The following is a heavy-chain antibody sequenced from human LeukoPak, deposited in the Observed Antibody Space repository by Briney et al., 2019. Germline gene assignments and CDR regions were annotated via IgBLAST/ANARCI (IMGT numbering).Heavy chain of an antibody. D-gene: IGHD4-23*01. Sequence: SCKASGYTFTSYYMHWVRQAPGKGLEWVALILYDGRKVYHADSVKGRFTISRDNSKNTLYLQMNSLRAEDTALYYCARDDDYGGNNLDYWGQGTLVTVSS. V-gene: IGHV3-33*01. J-gene: IGHJ4*02. CDR3: ARDDDYGGNNLDY. CDR2: ILYDGRKV. CDR1: GYTFTSYY.